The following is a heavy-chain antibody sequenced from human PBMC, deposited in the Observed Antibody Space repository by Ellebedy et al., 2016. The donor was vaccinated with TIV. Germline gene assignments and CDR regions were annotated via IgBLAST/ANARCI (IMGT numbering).Heavy chain of an antibody. CDR1: GFTLSSYW. CDR2: IKQDGSEQ. CDR3: ARDKLQNAVAGSNFDY. V-gene: IGHV3-7*01. D-gene: IGHD6-19*01. Sequence: GESLKISXAASGFTLSSYWMSWLRQAPGKGLEWVANIKQDGSEQYYVDSVKGRFTISRDNAKNSLFLQMNSLRAEDTAVYYCARDKLQNAVAGSNFDYWGQGALVTVSS. J-gene: IGHJ4*02.